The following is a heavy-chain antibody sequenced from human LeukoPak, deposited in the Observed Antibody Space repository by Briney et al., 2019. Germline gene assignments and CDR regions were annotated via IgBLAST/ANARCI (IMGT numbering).Heavy chain of an antibody. CDR1: GYTFSDYA. V-gene: IGHV1-3*01. J-gene: IGHJ4*02. CDR3: ARGSTSDWPLDH. D-gene: IGHD2-2*01. Sequence: ASVKVSCKASGYTFSDYAVHWVRQAPGQRFEWMAWIDAGNGDTRYSQKFQGRVTITRDTSASTAYIELRSLRSEDTAMYYCARGSTSDWPLDHWGQETLVTISS. CDR2: IDAGNGDT.